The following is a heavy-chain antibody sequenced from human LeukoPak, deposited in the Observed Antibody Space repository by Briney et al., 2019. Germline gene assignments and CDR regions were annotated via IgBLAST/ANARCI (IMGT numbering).Heavy chain of an antibody. CDR3: AYYYGSGSPFDD. J-gene: IGHJ4*02. CDR2: IYYSGIT. V-gene: IGHV4-39*01. D-gene: IGHD3-10*01. Sequence: SETLSLTCTVSGGSISSSGYYWGWIRQSPGEGLEWIGNIYYSGITYYNPSLKSRVTISVATSKNQFSLELSSVTAADTAVYYCAYYYGSGSPFDDWGQETLVTVSS. CDR1: GGSISSSGYY.